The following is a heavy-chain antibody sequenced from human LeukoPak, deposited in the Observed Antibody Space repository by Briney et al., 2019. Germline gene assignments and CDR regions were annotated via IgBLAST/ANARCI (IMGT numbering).Heavy chain of an antibody. D-gene: IGHD3-22*01. CDR2: IDVTTGIS. Sequence: QAGGSLRLSCAASGFTFSTYSMSLVRQAPGKGLEWVSTIDVTTGISYYADSVKGRFTISRDNFQNTLFLQLNSLRVDDTAVYYCAKVNYYHPYFWGQGTLVTVSS. CDR3: AKVNYYHPYF. V-gene: IGHV3-23*01. J-gene: IGHJ4*02. CDR1: GFTFSTYS.